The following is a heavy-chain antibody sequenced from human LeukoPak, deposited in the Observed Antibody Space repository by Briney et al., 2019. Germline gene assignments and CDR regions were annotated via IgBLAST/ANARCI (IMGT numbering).Heavy chain of an antibody. CDR2: INHSGST. V-gene: IGHV4-34*01. J-gene: IGHJ4*02. CDR3: ARGSASYYYGSGRFDY. CDR1: GGSFSGYY. D-gene: IGHD3-10*01. Sequence: SETLPLTCAVYGGSFSGYYWCWIRQPPGKGLEWIGEINHSGSTNYNPSLKSRVTISVDTSKNQFSLKLSSVTAADTAVYYCARGSASYYYGSGRFDYWGQGTLVTVSS.